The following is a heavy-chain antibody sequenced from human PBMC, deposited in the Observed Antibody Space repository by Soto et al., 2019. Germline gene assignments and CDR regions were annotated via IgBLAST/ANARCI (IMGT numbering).Heavy chain of an antibody. Sequence: VQLSASGGGLVQPGGSLRLSCAASGFTFSSYAMSWVRQAPGKGLEGVSGISGSGGGTYYADSVKGRFTISRDNSKYTLYLQMNSLRAEDTAVYYCAKSVVVTADDASDLWGQGTMVTVSS. J-gene: IGHJ3*01. CDR2: ISGSGGGT. CDR3: AKSVVVTADDASDL. CDR1: GFTFSSYA. D-gene: IGHD2-21*02. V-gene: IGHV3-23*01.